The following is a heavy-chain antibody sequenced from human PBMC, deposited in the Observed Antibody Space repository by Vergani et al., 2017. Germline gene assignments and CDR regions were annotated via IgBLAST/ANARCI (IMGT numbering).Heavy chain of an antibody. J-gene: IGHJ3*02. CDR3: ARVGDWGFDAFDI. D-gene: IGHD7-27*01. CDR1: GGSISSYY. V-gene: IGHV4-59*01. CDR2: IYYSGST. Sequence: QVQLQESGPGLVKPSQTLSLTCTVSGGSISSYYWSWIRQPPGKGLEWIGYIYYSGSTNYNPSLKSRVPISVDTSKNQFSRKLSSVTAADTAVYYCARVGDWGFDAFDIWGQGTMVTVSS.